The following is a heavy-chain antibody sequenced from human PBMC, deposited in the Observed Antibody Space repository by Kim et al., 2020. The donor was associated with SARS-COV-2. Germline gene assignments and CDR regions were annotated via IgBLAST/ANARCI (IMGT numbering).Heavy chain of an antibody. J-gene: IGHJ4*02. D-gene: IGHD3-10*01. V-gene: IGHV4-31*03. CDR3: ARLLDGSGSYYKHAIDY. CDR2: IYYSGST. Sequence: SETLSLTCTVSGGSISSGGYYWSWIRQHPGKGLEWIGYIYYSGSTYYNPSLKSRVTISVDTSKNQFSLKLSSVTAADTAVYYCARLLDGSGSYYKHAIDYWGQGTLVTVSS. CDR1: GGSISSGGYY.